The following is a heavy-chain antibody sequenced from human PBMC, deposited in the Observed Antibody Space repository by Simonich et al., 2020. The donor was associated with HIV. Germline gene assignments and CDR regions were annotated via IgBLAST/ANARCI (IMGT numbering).Heavy chain of an antibody. CDR1: GGSFSDYY. CDR2: IDHKGRT. V-gene: IGHV4-34*01. Sequence: QVQLQQWGAGLLKPSETLSLTCTVYGGSFSDYYWSWIRQPPGKGLEWIGEIDHKGRTNYHPSRKSRVSISIATSKNQVSLKLSSVTAADTAVYYCARGGGNPNYWGQGTLVTVSS. J-gene: IGHJ4*02. D-gene: IGHD1-1*01. CDR3: ARGGGNPNY.